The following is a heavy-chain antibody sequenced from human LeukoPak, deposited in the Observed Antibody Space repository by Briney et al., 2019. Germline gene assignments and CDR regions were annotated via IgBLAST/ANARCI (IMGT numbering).Heavy chain of an antibody. CDR1: GFTVSNNY. Sequence: GGSLRLSCAASGFTVSNNYMTWVRQAPGKGLEWVSSITDSGVGTYYADSVKGRFTISRDNSKNTLYLQMNSLRAEDTAVYYCAGMYDYSNYWYGHWGQGTLVTVSS. V-gene: IGHV3-23*01. CDR2: ITDSGVGT. D-gene: IGHD4-11*01. J-gene: IGHJ4*02. CDR3: AGMYDYSNYWYGH.